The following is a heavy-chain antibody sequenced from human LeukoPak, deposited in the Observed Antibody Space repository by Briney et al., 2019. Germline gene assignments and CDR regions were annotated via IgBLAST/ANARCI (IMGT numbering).Heavy chain of an antibody. CDR1: GFTFKSYG. V-gene: IGHV3-33*01. CDR3: ARVSGYSGTWYVDY. Sequence: GRSLRVSCVASGFTFKSYGMHWVRQAPGKGLEWVAIIWYDGSNKYYADFVKGRFTTSRDNSKNTLYLQMNSLRADDTAVYYCARVSGYSGTWYVDYWGQGTLVTVSS. CDR2: IWYDGSNK. D-gene: IGHD6-13*01. J-gene: IGHJ4*02.